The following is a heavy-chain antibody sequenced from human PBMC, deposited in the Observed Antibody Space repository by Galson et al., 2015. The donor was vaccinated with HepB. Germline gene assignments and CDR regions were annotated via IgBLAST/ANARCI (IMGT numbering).Heavy chain of an antibody. CDR1: GYTFINYY. V-gene: IGHV1-46*01. D-gene: IGHD3-16*01. J-gene: IGHJ6*02. Sequence: SVKVSCKASGYTFINYYMHWVRQAPGQGLEWMGIINPSGGSRSYAQKFQGRVTMTRDTSTSTVYMELSSLRSEDTAVYYCARGFRRGDSSYGMDVWGQGTTVTVSS. CDR2: INPSGGSR. CDR3: ARGFRRGDSSYGMDV.